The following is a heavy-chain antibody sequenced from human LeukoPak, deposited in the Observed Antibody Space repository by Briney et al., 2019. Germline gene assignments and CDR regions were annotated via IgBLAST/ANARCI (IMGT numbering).Heavy chain of an antibody. CDR3: ARAPPLLVVAGTPDY. V-gene: IGHV3-30*04. J-gene: IGHJ4*02. CDR2: ISYDGSNK. D-gene: IGHD6-19*01. CDR1: GFTFSSYA. Sequence: GGSLRLSCAASGFTFSSYAMHWVRQAPGKGLEWVAVISYDGSNKYYADSVKGRFTISRDNSKNTLYLQMNGLRVEDTAVYYXARAPPLLVVAGTPDYWGQGTLVTVSS.